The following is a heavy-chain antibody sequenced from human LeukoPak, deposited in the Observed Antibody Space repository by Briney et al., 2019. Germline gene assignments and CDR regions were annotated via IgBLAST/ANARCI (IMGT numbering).Heavy chain of an antibody. CDR3: ARDTLPPSGSYSASYYYGMDV. J-gene: IGHJ6*02. D-gene: IGHD1-26*01. Sequence: GGSLRLSCAASGFTFSSNGMHWVRQAPGKGLEWVAVIWYDGSKKYYADSVKGRFTISRDNSKNTLYLQMNSLRAEDTAVYYCARDTLPPSGSYSASYYYGMDVWGQGTTVTVSS. V-gene: IGHV3-33*01. CDR2: IWYDGSKK. CDR1: GFTFSSNG.